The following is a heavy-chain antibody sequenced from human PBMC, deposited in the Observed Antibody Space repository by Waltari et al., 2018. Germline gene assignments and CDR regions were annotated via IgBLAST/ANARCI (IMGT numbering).Heavy chain of an antibody. D-gene: IGHD3-10*01. CDR1: GFSLSNYG. Sequence: QVQLVESGGGVVQPGTSLRLSGVASGFSLSNYGMHWVRQTPGRGLEWVALTWSDGSVEYYADSVRGRFTVSRDNSKNILYLDMDSLRVDDTATYYCAKDAFGNTYLDYWGQGTLVTVSS. V-gene: IGHV3-33*03. J-gene: IGHJ4*02. CDR2: TWSDGSVE. CDR3: AKDAFGNTYLDY.